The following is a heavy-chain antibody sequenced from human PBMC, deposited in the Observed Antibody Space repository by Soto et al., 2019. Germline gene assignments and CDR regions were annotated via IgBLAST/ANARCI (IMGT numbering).Heavy chain of an antibody. J-gene: IGHJ6*02. Sequence: PSQTLSLTCAISGDSVSSNSAAWNRIRQSPSRGLEWLGRTYYRSKWYNDYAVSVKSRITINPDTSKNQFSLQLNSVTPEDTAVYYCARLAAIAAAVRVNYYYYYGMDVWGQGTTVTVSS. D-gene: IGHD6-13*01. CDR2: TYYRSKWYN. CDR1: GDSVSSNSAA. CDR3: ARLAAIAAAVRVNYYYYYGMDV. V-gene: IGHV6-1*01.